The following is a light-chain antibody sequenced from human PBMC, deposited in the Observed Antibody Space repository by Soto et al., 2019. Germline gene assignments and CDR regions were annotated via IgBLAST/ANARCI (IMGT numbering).Light chain of an antibody. Sequence: DIQMTESPSTLSASVGDRVTITCRASQSISRWLAWYQQKPGKAPKLLIYDVSSLESGVQSSFSGSGSGTESALTIRSLQPDDSATYYCQQYDTFWTCGQGTKVDIK. J-gene: IGKJ1*01. CDR3: QQYDTFWT. CDR2: DVS. V-gene: IGKV1-5*01. CDR1: QSISRW.